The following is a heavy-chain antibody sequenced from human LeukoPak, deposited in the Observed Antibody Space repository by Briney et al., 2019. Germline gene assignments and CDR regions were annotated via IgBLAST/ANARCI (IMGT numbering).Heavy chain of an antibody. CDR2: VYSGGRT. J-gene: IGHJ1*01. Sequence: PGGSLRLSCAASGFIFSSYAMSWVRQAPGKGLEWVSVVYSGGRTYYADSVKGRFTISRDNSKNTLYLQMNSLRAEDTAVYYCATLGRSDYYDSSGYYGFGYFQHWGQGTLVTVSS. CDR1: GFIFSSYA. V-gene: IGHV3-23*03. D-gene: IGHD3-22*01. CDR3: ATLGRSDYYDSSGYYGFGYFQH.